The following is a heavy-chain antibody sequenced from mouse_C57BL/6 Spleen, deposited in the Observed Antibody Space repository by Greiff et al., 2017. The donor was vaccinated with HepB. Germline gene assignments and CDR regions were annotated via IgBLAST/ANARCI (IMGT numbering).Heavy chain of an antibody. V-gene: IGHV1-26*01. CDR3: ARGDGYYGY. Sequence: EVQLQQSGPELVKPGASVKISCKASGYTFTDYYMNWVKQSHGKSLEWIGDINPNNGGTSYNQKFKGKATLTVDKSSSTAYMELRSLTSEDSAVYYCARGDGYYGYWGQGTTLTVSS. J-gene: IGHJ2*01. CDR2: INPNNGGT. CDR1: GYTFTDYY. D-gene: IGHD2-3*01.